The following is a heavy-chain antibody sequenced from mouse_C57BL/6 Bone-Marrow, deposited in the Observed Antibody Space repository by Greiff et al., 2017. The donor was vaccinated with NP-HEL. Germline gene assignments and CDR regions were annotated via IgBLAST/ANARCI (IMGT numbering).Heavy chain of an antibody. CDR1: GFTFSSYA. Sequence: EVKVEESGEGLVKPGGSLKLSCAASGFTFSSYAMSWVRQTPEKRLEWVAYISSGGDYIYYADTVKGRFTISRDNARNTLYLQMSSLKSEDTAMYYCTRALTYSYFDYWGQGTTLTVSS. CDR3: TRALTYSYFDY. CDR2: ISSGGDYI. J-gene: IGHJ2*01. V-gene: IGHV5-9-1*02. D-gene: IGHD4-1*01.